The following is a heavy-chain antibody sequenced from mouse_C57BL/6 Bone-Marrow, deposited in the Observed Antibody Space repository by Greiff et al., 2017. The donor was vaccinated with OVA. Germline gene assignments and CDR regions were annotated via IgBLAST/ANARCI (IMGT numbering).Heavy chain of an antibody. D-gene: IGHD4-1*01. Sequence: DVQLQESGPGLVKPSQSLSLTCSVTGYSITSCYYWYWIRQLPGNILEWMGFIRYDGSTNYNPSLKNRTSITRDTSKNQFFLKLNAVTTEDAATDYCARGWDARGFAYWGQGTLVTVSA. CDR2: IRYDGST. J-gene: IGHJ3*01. CDR3: ARGWDARGFAY. V-gene: IGHV3-6*01. CDR1: GYSITSCYY.